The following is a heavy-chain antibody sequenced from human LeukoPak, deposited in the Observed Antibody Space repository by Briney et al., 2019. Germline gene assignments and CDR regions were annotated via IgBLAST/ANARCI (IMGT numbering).Heavy chain of an antibody. J-gene: IGHJ4*02. CDR1: GFTLSYYA. Sequence: HPGGSLRLSCEASGFTLSYYAMHWVRQAPGKGPEWVAAMSSDGSYKDYGDSVKGRFTISRDNSKNTLYLQMNSLRAEDTAVYYCARDVWLDPQGGYFDYWGQGTLVTVSS. D-gene: IGHD6-19*01. CDR3: ARDVWLDPQGGYFDY. CDR2: MSSDGSYK. V-gene: IGHV3-30*04.